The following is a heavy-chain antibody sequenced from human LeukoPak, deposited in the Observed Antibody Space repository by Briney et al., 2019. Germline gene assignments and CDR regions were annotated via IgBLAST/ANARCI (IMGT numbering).Heavy chain of an antibody. D-gene: IGHD3-10*01. Sequence: SSGTLSLTCAVYGGSFSGYYWSWIRQPPGKGLEWIGEINHSGSTNYNPSLKSRVTISVDTSKNQFSLKLSSVTAADTAVYYCARGRSYYYGSGTANFDPWGQGTPVTVSS. CDR2: INHSGST. J-gene: IGHJ5*02. CDR1: GGSFSGYY. CDR3: ARGRSYYYGSGTANFDP. V-gene: IGHV4-34*01.